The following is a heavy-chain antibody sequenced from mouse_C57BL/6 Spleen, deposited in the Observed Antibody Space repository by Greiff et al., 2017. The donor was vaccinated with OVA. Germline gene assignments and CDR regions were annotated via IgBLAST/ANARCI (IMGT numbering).Heavy chain of an antibody. V-gene: IGHV1-80*01. D-gene: IGHD1-1*01. Sequence: VQLQQSGAELVKPGASVKISCKASGYAFSSYWMNWVKQRPGKGLEWIGQIYPGDGDTNYNGKFKGKATLTADKSSSTAYMQLSSLTSEDSAVYFCARSGTTVVAPITDYWGQGTTLTVSS. CDR3: ARSGTTVVAPITDY. CDR1: GYAFSSYW. J-gene: IGHJ2*01. CDR2: IYPGDGDT.